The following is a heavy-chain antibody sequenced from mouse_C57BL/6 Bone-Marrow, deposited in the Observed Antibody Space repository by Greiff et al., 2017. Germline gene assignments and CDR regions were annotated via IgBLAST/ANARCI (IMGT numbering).Heavy chain of an antibody. CDR1: GYTFTSYW. D-gene: IGHD4-1*01. CDR2: IDPSDSYT. Sequence: QVQLQQPGAELVMPGASVKLSCKASGYTFTSYWMHWVKQRPGQGLEWIGEIDPSDSYTNYNQKFKGKSTLTVDKSSSTADMQLSSLTSEDSAVYYCARGNWVFDYWCQGTTLTVSS. V-gene: IGHV1-69*01. CDR3: ARGNWVFDY. J-gene: IGHJ2*01.